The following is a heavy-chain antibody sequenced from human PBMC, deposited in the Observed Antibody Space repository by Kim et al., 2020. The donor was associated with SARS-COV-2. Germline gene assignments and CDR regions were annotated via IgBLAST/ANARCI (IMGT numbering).Heavy chain of an antibody. CDR2: IYHSGST. CDR1: GYSISSGYY. D-gene: IGHD3-3*01. Sequence: SETLSLTCTVSGYSISSGYYWGWIRQPPGKGLEWIGSIYHSGSTYYNPSLKSRVTISVDTSKNQFSLKLSSVTAADTAVYYCARDYDFWSGYYQLFDYWGQGTLVTVSS. J-gene: IGHJ4*02. CDR3: ARDYDFWSGYYQLFDY. V-gene: IGHV4-38-2*02.